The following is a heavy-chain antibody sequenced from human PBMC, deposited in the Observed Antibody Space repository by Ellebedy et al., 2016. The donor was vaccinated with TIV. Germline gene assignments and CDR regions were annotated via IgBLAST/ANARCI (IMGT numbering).Heavy chain of an antibody. V-gene: IGHV3-11*06. CDR2: ISSSSSYT. CDR1: GGSFSGYY. Sequence: PSETLSLTCAVYGGSFSGYYWSWIRQAPGKGLEWVSYISSSSSYTNYADSVKGRFTISRDNAKNSLYLRMNSLRAEDTAVYYCARDLYGSGSYSSDWGQGTLVTVSS. D-gene: IGHD3-10*01. CDR3: ARDLYGSGSYSSD. J-gene: IGHJ4*02.